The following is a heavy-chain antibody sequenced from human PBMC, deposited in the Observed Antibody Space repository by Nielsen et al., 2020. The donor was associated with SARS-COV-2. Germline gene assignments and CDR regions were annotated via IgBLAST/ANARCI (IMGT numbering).Heavy chain of an antibody. D-gene: IGHD5-24*01. CDR2: ISYDGSNK. CDR3: AKDRGYNDWYFDL. CDR1: GFTFSSYG. J-gene: IGHJ2*01. V-gene: IGHV3-30*18. Sequence: SLILSCAASGFTFSSYGMHWVRQAPGKGLEWVAVISYDGSNKYYADSVKGRFTISRDNSKNTLYLQMNSLRAEDTAVYYCAKDRGYNDWYFDLWGRGTLVTVSS.